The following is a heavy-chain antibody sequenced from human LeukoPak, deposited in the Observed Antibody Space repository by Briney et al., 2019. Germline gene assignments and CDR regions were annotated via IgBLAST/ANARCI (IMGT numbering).Heavy chain of an antibody. D-gene: IGHD3-10*01. J-gene: IGHJ4*02. CDR1: GGSVSSSSYY. Sequence: SETLSLTCTVSGGSVSSSSYYWGWIRQPPMKGLEWIGSIYYSGSTEYNLSLKSRVTISVDTSRNQFSLKLSSVTAADTAAYYCARHQSYGSGTYYAPFDYWGKGILVTVSS. V-gene: IGHV4-39*01. CDR2: IYYSGST. CDR3: ARHQSYGSGTYYAPFDY.